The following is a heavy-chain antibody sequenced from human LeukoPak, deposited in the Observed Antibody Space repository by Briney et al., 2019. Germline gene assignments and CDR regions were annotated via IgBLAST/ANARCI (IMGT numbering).Heavy chain of an antibody. D-gene: IGHD2-2*01. J-gene: IGHJ6*04. Sequence: GESLQISCKGSGYIFTSYWIGWVRQMPGKGLEWMGIIYPGDSDTRYSPPFQGQVTISADKSISTAYLQWSSLKASDTAMYYCARVLGYCSSTSCYYPYYYYYGMDVWGKGTTVTVSS. CDR3: ARVLGYCSSTSCYYPYYYYYGMDV. CDR2: IYPGDSDT. V-gene: IGHV5-51*01. CDR1: GYIFTSYW.